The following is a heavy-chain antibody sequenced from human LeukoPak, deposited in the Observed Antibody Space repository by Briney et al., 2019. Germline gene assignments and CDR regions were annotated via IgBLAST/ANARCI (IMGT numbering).Heavy chain of an antibody. J-gene: IGHJ3*01. V-gene: IGHV1-2*02. D-gene: IGHD2-21*02. Sequence: ASVKVFCKASGYTFIDYYIHWVRQAPGQGLEWMGWIYPKSRGTKYEQKFQGRVTMTSDTSISTVHLDLSSLTSDDTAIYYCARDPMATGLSFDLWGQGTRVTVSS. CDR3: ARDPMATGLSFDL. CDR1: GYTFIDYY. CDR2: IYPKSRGT.